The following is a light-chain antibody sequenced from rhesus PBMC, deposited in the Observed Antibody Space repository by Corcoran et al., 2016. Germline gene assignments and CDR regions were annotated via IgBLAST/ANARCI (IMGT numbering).Light chain of an antibody. CDR1: QGISSY. J-gene: IGKJ3*01. Sequence: DIQMTQSPSSLSASVGDTVTITCRANQGISSYLAWYQQKPGKAPKLLIYKASTLQSGVPSRFSGSGFGKDLPLTISSLQPEDFATYYCQQHNSYPFTFGPGTKLDIK. V-gene: IGKV1-25*01. CDR3: QQHNSYPFT. CDR2: KAS.